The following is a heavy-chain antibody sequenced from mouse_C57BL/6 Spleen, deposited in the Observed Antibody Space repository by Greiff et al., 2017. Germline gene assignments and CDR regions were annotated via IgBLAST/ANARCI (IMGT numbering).Heavy chain of an antibody. V-gene: IGHV1-66*01. CDR3: ASEEAYYSNYAQGLD. J-gene: IGHJ2*01. CDR1: GYSFTSYY. Sequence: QVQLQQSGPELVKPGASVKISCKASGYSFTSYYIHWVKQRPGQGLEWIGWIYPGSGNTKYNEKFKGKATLTADTSSSTAYMQLSSLTSEDSAVYYCASEEAYYSNYAQGLDWGQGTTLTVSS. CDR2: IYPGSGNT. D-gene: IGHD2-5*01.